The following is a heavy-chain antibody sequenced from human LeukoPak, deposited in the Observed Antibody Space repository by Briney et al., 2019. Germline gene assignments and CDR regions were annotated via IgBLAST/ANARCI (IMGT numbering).Heavy chain of an antibody. CDR3: ANLGMFGELIFDY. J-gene: IGHJ4*02. CDR2: IRYDGSNK. CDR1: GFTFSSYG. V-gene: IGHV3-30*02. D-gene: IGHD3-10*02. Sequence: GGSLRLSCAASGFTFSSYGMHWVRQAPGKGLEWVAFIRYDGSNKYYADSVKGRFTISRDNSKNTLYLQMNSLRAEDTAVYYCANLGMFGELIFDYWGQGTLVTVSS.